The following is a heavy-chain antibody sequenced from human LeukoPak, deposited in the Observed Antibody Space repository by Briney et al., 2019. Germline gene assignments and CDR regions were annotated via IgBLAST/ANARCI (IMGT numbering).Heavy chain of an antibody. CDR1: GYTFTSYY. CDR3: ARWGGYDSSGYYDY. J-gene: IGHJ4*02. D-gene: IGHD3-22*01. Sequence: ASVKVSCKASGYTFTSYYMHWVRQAPGQGLEWMGWINPNSGGTNYAQKFQGRVTMTRDTSISTAYMELSRLRSDDTAVYYCARWGGYDSSGYYDYWGQGTLVTVSS. V-gene: IGHV1-2*02. CDR2: INPNSGGT.